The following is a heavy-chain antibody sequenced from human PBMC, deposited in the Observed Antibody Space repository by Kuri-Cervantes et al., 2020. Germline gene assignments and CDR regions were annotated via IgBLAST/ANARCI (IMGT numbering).Heavy chain of an antibody. J-gene: IGHJ6*03. CDR1: GGSISSYY. CDR2: IYYSGST. D-gene: IGHD3-22*01. V-gene: IGHV4-59*01. Sequence: GSLRLSCTVSGGSISSYYWSWIRQPPGKGLEWIGYIYYSGSTNYNPSLKSRVTISVDTSKNQFSLKLSSVTAADTAVYYCARGYYYDSSGYYYGYYYYHMDVWGKGTTVTVSS. CDR3: ARGYYYDSSGYYYGYYYYHMDV.